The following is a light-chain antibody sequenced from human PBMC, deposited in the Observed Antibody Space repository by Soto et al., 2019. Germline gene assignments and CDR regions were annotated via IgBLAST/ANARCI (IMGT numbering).Light chain of an antibody. CDR3: CSYADSDTYV. CDR2: EVT. CDR1: RSDVGTYNL. V-gene: IGLV2-23*02. Sequence: QSVLTQPASVSGSPGQSITISCTGTRSDVGTYNLVSWYQQHPGKAPKLMIYEVTERPSGVSHRFSGSKSGNTASLTISGLQAEDEADYYCCSYADSDTYVFGTGTKVTVL. J-gene: IGLJ1*01.